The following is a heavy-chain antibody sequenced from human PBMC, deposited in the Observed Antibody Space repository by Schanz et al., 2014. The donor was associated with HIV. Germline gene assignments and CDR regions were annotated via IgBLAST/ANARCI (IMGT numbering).Heavy chain of an antibody. D-gene: IGHD2-2*01. J-gene: IGHJ4*02. CDR1: GYSFSNFF. CDR2: IWYDGSNK. CDR3: ANAEGQNDY. Sequence: QVQLVESGGGGVQPGRCRRRSCEASGYSFSNFFLPWVRQAPGKGLACVAFIWYDGSNKYYADCVKGRFTISRDNSKNTLYLQMNSLRVEDTAVYYCANAEGQNDYWGQGTLVTVSS. V-gene: IGHV3-33*08.